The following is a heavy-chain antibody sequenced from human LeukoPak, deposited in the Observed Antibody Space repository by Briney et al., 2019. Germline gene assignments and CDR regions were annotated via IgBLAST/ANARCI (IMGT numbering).Heavy chain of an antibody. D-gene: IGHD2-15*01. CDR3: ARDYCSGGSCPLDY. Sequence: GGSLRLSCAASGFTFSSYSMHWVRQAPGKGLEWVSSISTRSSYIYYADSVKGRFTISRDNAKNSLYLQMNSLRAEDTAVYYCARDYCSGGSCPLDYWGQGTLVTVSS. CDR1: GFTFSSYS. CDR2: ISTRSSYI. J-gene: IGHJ4*02. V-gene: IGHV3-21*01.